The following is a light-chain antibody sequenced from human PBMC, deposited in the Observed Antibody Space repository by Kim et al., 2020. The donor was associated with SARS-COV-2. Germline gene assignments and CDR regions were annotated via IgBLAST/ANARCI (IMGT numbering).Light chain of an antibody. V-gene: IGKV1-5*03. CDR1: QSISDW. CDR3: QQYNRYSLT. J-gene: IGKJ4*01. Sequence: ASVGDRVTITCRASQSISDWLAWYQQKAGKAPKLLIYKAFSLEGGVPSRFSGSGSGTEFTLTISSLQPDDFATYYCQQYNRYSLTFGGGTKVDIK. CDR2: KAF.